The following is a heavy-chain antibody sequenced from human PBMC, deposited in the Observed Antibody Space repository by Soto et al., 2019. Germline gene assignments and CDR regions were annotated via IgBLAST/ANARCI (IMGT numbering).Heavy chain of an antibody. Sequence: KASETLSLTCTVSGGSISSSIYYGVWIRQPPGKGLEWIGSIYYSGSTYHNPSLKSRVTISVDTSKNQFSLKLSSVTAADTAVYYCARHKLVNYDFWSGRIYYYGMDVWGQGTTVTVSS. V-gene: IGHV4-39*01. J-gene: IGHJ6*02. CDR1: GGSISSSIYY. CDR2: IYYSGST. CDR3: ARHKLVNYDFWSGRIYYYGMDV. D-gene: IGHD3-3*01.